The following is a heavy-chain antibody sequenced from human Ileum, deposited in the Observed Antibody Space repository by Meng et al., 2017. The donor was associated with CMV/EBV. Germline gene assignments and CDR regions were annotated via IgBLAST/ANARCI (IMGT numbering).Heavy chain of an antibody. CDR1: GYTFTANN. V-gene: IGHV1-2*02. J-gene: IGHJ4*02. CDR3: VRESWYFDF. Sequence: VQLEQSGTEVNKPGASVKVSCKTSGYTFTANNLHWVRQAPGQGLEWMGWIYPQDGGTYFAQKFQDRVTLTRDTSITTAYMELSGLTSDDTAIYYCVRESWYFDFWGEGTLVTVSS. CDR2: IYPQDGGT. D-gene: IGHD6-13*01.